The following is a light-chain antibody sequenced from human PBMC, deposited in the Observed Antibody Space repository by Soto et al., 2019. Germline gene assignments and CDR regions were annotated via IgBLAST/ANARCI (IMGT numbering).Light chain of an antibody. CDR1: SSNIGTGYD. V-gene: IGLV1-40*01. Sequence: QSVLTQPPSVSGAPGQRVTISCTGSSSNIGTGYDVHWYQQLPGTAPKLLMYGTTNRPSGVPDRFSGSRSGTSASLAITGLQADDEADYYCQSYDSSLSGSIFGGGTKLTVL. J-gene: IGLJ2*01. CDR2: GTT. CDR3: QSYDSSLSGSI.